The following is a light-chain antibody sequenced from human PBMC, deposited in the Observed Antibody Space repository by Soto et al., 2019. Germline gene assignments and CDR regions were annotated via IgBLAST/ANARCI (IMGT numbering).Light chain of an antibody. CDR3: QQRSNWPLS. J-gene: IGKJ4*01. CDR1: QRVSNSY. Sequence: EIVLTQSPGTLSLSPGDRATLSCRASQRVSNSYLAWYQQKPGQAPRLLIYDASTRAAGVPDRVTGGGSGTDFTLTISALEPEDFAVYYCQQRSNWPLSFGGGTKVEI. V-gene: IGKV3D-20*02. CDR2: DAS.